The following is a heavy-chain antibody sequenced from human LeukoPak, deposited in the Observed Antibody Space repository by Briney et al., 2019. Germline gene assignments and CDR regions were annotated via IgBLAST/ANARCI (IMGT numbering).Heavy chain of an antibody. CDR3: ARGVGGYSYGTYYYYYMDV. D-gene: IGHD5-18*01. CDR1: GFTVSSNY. V-gene: IGHV3-53*01. CDR2: IYSGGST. Sequence: GGSLRLSCAASGFTVSSNYMSWVRQAPGKGLEWVSVIYSGGSTYYADSVKGRFTISRDNSENTLYLQMNSLRAEDTAVYYCARGVGGYSYGTYYYYYMDVWGKGTTVTVSS. J-gene: IGHJ6*03.